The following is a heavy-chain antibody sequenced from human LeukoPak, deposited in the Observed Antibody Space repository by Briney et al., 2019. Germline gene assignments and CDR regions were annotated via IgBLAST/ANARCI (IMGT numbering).Heavy chain of an antibody. CDR2: ISAYNGNT. CDR1: GYTFSSYV. J-gene: IGHJ3*02. D-gene: IGHD2-2*01. Sequence: ASVKVSCKASGYTFSSYVITWVRQAHGQGLEWMGGISAYNGNTNYAQKIQGRVTMTTDTSTSTAYMELRSLRSDDTAVYYCARVYCSSTSCYQGHAFDIWGQGTMVTVSS. V-gene: IGHV1-18*01. CDR3: ARVYCSSTSCYQGHAFDI.